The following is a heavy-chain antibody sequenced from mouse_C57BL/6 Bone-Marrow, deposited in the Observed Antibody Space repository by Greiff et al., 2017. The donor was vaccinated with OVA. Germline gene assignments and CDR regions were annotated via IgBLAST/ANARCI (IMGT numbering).Heavy chain of an antibody. V-gene: IGHV3-6*01. CDR2: ISYDGSN. CDR1: GYSITSGYY. J-gene: IGHJ3*01. Sequence: ESGPGFVKPSQSLSLTCSVTGYSITSGYYWNWIRQFPGNKLEWMGYISYDGSNNYNPSLKNRISITRDTSKNQFFLKLKSVTTEDTATYYCAREEGEWFAYWGQGTLVTVSA. CDR3: AREEGEWFAY.